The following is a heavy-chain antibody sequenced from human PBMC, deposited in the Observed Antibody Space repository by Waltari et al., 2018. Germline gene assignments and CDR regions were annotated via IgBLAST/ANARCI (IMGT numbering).Heavy chain of an antibody. CDR1: GGSISRSSYH. J-gene: IGHJ4*02. V-gene: IGHV4-39*01. D-gene: IGHD3-3*01. Sequence: QLQLQESGPGLVKPSETLSLTCPVSGGSISRSSYHWGGIRQPPGTGLEWIGSIYYSGITYYNPSLKSRVTISVDTSKNQFSLKLSSVTAADTAVYYCASSRGYDFWSGYYTGMFDYWGQGTLVTVSS. CDR2: IYYSGIT. CDR3: ASSRGYDFWSGYYTGMFDY.